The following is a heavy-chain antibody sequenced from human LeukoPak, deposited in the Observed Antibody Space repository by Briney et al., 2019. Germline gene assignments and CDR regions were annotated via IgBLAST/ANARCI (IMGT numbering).Heavy chain of an antibody. Sequence: PGGSLRLSCAASGFTFSDYYMSWIRQAPGKGLERVSYISTTGSTKYYADSVKGRFTISRDNAKNSLYLQTNSLRAEDTAVYYCARVPTTVTYTDYWGQGTLVTVSS. J-gene: IGHJ4*02. CDR2: ISTTGSTK. CDR3: ARVPTTVTYTDY. CDR1: GFTFSDYY. V-gene: IGHV3-11*01. D-gene: IGHD4-17*01.